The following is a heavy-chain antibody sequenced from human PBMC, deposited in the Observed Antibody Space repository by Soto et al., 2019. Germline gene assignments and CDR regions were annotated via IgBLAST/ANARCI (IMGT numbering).Heavy chain of an antibody. Sequence: QVQLVQSGTEVKKPGASVKVSCKASGGTFSRSGFHWVRQAPGQGLEWMGMIVPSVDTTNYAQKFQARVTISADQCTSTVYMELRSLRSEDTAVYYCARCPPPPDTADPYAVDVWGQGTRVIVSS. J-gene: IGHJ6*02. CDR2: IVPSVDTT. V-gene: IGHV1-69*18. D-gene: IGHD5-18*01. CDR1: GGTFSRSG. CDR3: ARCPPPPDTADPYAVDV.